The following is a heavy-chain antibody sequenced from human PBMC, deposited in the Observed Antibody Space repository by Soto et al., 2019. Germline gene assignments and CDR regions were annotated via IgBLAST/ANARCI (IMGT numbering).Heavy chain of an antibody. CDR1: GGSISNYY. Sequence: QVQLQESGPGLVKPSETLSLTCTVSGGSISNYYWSWIRQTPGKGLEWIGDMYYSGSTKYNPSLKSRVTTSVDTSKNQFCLSLSSGTAADTAVYYCARGGFFEYRAVRYYYYMDVWGKGTTVTVSS. CDR3: ARGGFFEYRAVRYYYYMDV. CDR2: MYYSGST. J-gene: IGHJ6*03. D-gene: IGHD3-3*01. V-gene: IGHV4-59*08.